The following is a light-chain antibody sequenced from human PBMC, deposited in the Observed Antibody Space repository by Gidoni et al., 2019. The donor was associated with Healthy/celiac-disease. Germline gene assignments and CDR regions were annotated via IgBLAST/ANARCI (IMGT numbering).Light chain of an antibody. V-gene: IGKV1-39*01. CDR2: AAS. CDR3: QQSNSTPWT. J-gene: IGKJ1*01. Sequence: DIQMTQSPSSLSSSVGDRVTITCRASQSISSYLTWYQQKPGNAPRLLIYAASNLQSGVPSRFSGSGSGTDFTLTISSLQPEDFATYYCQQSNSTPWTFGQGTKVEIK. CDR1: QSISSY.